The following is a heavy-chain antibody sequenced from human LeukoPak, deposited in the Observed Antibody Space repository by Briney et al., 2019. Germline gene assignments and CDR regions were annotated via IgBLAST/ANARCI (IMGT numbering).Heavy chain of an antibody. J-gene: IGHJ4*02. V-gene: IGHV4-39*01. CDR2: IYYSGST. CDR3: ARLGRSGTDPDY. Sequence: SETLSLTCTVSGGSISSSSYYWGWIRQPPGKGLEWIGSIYYSGSTYYNPSLKSPVTISVDTSKNQFSLKLSSVTAADTAVYYCARLGRSGTDPDYWGQGTLVTVSS. CDR1: GGSISSSSYY. D-gene: IGHD3-10*01.